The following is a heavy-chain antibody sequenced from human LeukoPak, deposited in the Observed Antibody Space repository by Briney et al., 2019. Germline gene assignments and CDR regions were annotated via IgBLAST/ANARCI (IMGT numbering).Heavy chain of an antibody. V-gene: IGHV3-7*01. CDR1: GFTFRSYW. D-gene: IGHD2-2*02. CDR3: ARGWGDCTTVSCYTGGDVFDM. Sequence: PGGSLRLSCVASGFTFRSYWMSWVRQAPGKGLEWVANIKQDGSEKYYVDSAKGRFTISRDNTKDSLFLQMNSLRAEDTAVYYCARGWGDCTTVSCYTGGDVFDMWGQGTMVTVSS. J-gene: IGHJ3*02. CDR2: IKQDGSEK.